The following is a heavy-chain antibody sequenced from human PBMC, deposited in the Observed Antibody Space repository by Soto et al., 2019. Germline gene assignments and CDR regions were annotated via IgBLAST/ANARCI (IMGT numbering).Heavy chain of an antibody. D-gene: IGHD2-21*02. CDR1: GDSISSYY. CDR3: ARGYCGGDCYRKTYYFDY. CDR2: IYYSGST. J-gene: IGHJ4*02. Sequence: SETLSLTCTVSGDSISSYYWSWIRQPPGKGLEWIGYIYYSGSTNYNPSLKSRVTISVDTSKNQFSLKLSSVTAADTAVYYCARGYCGGDCYRKTYYFDYWGQGTLVTVSS. V-gene: IGHV4-59*01.